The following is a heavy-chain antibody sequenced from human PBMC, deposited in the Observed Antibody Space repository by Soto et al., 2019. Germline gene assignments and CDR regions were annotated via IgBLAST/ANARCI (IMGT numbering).Heavy chain of an antibody. CDR2: INPSSGTT. J-gene: IGHJ4*02. Sequence: ASVKVSCKASGYTFTSYAMHWVRQAPGQRLEWMGWINPSSGTTTYAQKLQDRVTMTRDTSTSTVYMELNSLRYDDTAVYFCARDAQIGHGYSTYHTYWGQGTLVTVSS. V-gene: IGHV1-3*01. D-gene: IGHD4-4*01. CDR1: GYTFTSYA. CDR3: ARDAQIGHGYSTYHTY.